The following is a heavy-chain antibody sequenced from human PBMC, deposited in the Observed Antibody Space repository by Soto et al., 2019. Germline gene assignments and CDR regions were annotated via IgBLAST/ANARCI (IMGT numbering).Heavy chain of an antibody. CDR3: AKYSTSWRGGQFDY. CDR1: GFTFSSYA. CDR2: VSSSGGST. D-gene: IGHD6-13*01. Sequence: EVKLLESGGGLVQPGGSLRLSCAASGFTFSSYAMSWVRQAPGKGLEWVLAVSSSGGSTYYADSVKGRFTISRDNSKNTLYLQMNSLRAEDTAVYYSAKYSTSWRGGQFDYWGQGTLVTVSS. V-gene: IGHV3-23*01. J-gene: IGHJ4*02.